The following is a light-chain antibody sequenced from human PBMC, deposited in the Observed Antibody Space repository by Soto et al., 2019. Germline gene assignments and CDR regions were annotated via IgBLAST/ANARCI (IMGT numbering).Light chain of an antibody. CDR3: QQYYNSVLT. CDR1: QSISNF. CDR2: AAS. Sequence: DIQMPQSPSSLSASLGDRVTITCRASQSISNFLNWFQHKPGKAPKVLISAASTLQSGVPPRFSGSVSGTDFTLTISSLQPEDSASYYCQQYYNSVLTFGGGTKVDIK. V-gene: IGKV1-39*01. J-gene: IGKJ4*01.